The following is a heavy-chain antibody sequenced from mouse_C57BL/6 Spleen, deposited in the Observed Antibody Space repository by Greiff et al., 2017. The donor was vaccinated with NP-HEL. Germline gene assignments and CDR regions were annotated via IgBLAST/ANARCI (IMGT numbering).Heavy chain of an antibody. Sequence: QVQLQQPGAELVMPGASVKLSCKASGYTFTSYWMHWVKQRPGQGLEWIGEIDPSDSYTNYNQKFKGKSTLTVDKSSSTAYMQLSSLTSEDSAVYYCAKRPLYYGSSDWYFDVWGTGTTVTVSS. CDR2: IDPSDSYT. J-gene: IGHJ1*03. V-gene: IGHV1-69*01. CDR3: AKRPLYYGSSDWYFDV. CDR1: GYTFTSYW. D-gene: IGHD1-1*01.